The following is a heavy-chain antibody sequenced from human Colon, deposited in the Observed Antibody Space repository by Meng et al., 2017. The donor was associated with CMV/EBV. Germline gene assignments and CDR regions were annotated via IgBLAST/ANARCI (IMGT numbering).Heavy chain of an antibody. J-gene: IGHJ4*02. V-gene: IGHV3-21*01. D-gene: IGHD3-3*01. CDR3: ARDLRGGSGYYTFDY. Sequence: GESLKISCAASGFTFSSFIMNWVRQAPGKGLEWVSSISSSSNYIYYADSVRGRFTISRDNAKNSLYLQMNSLRAEDTAVYYCARDLRGGSGYYTFDYWGQGALVTVSS. CDR2: ISSSSNYI. CDR1: GFTFSSFI.